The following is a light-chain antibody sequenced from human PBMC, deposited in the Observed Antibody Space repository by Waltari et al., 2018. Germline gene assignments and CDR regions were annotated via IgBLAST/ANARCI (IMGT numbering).Light chain of an antibody. CDR2: DAS. Sequence: EIVLTQSPATLSLSPGDRAALSCGASQSVSSSYLAWYQQKPGLAPRLLIYDASNRATGIPDRFSGRGSGTDFTLTISRLEPEDFAVYYCHQYGSSPITFGQGTRLEIK. CDR1: QSVSSSY. CDR3: HQYGSSPIT. J-gene: IGKJ5*01. V-gene: IGKV3D-20*01.